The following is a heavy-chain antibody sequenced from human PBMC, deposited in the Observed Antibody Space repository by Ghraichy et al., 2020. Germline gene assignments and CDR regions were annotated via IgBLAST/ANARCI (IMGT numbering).Heavy chain of an antibody. Sequence: GESLNISCAASGFTFSNYAMSWVRQAPGKGLEWVSAISGSGAGTYYADSVKGRFPIFRDNFKSTPFLQRNSLRAEDTAIYYCAKSVVPAAIGYFYSMDVWGRGTTVTVSS. V-gene: IGHV3-23*01. D-gene: IGHD2-2*02. J-gene: IGHJ6*03. CDR3: AKSVVPAAIGYFYSMDV. CDR1: GFTFSNYA. CDR2: ISGSGAGT.